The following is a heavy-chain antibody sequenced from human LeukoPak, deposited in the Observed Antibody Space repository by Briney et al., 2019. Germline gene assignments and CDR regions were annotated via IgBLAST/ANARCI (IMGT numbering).Heavy chain of an antibody. Sequence: SVKVSCKASGGTFSSYAISWVRQAPGQGLEWMGGIIPIFGTANCAQKFQGRVTITTDESTSTAYMELSSLRSEGTAVYYYARALSHVSYYYYYMDVWGKGTTVTVSS. CDR1: GGTFSSYA. CDR3: ARALSHVSYYYYYMDV. V-gene: IGHV1-69*05. D-gene: IGHD3-16*02. CDR2: IIPIFGTA. J-gene: IGHJ6*03.